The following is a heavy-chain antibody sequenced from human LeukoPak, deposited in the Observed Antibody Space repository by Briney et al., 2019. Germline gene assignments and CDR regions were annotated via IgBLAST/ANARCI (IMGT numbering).Heavy chain of an antibody. CDR1: GFTFDDYA. CDR2: ISWNSGSI. J-gene: IGHJ4*02. D-gene: IGHD2-21*02. Sequence: GGSLRLSCAASGFTFDDYAMHWVRQAPGKGLEWVSGISWNSGSIGYADSVKGRFTISRDNAKNSLYLQMNSLRAEDTALYYCAKAEGVVTAPPDYWGPGTLVTVSS. CDR3: AKAEGVVTAPPDY. V-gene: IGHV3-9*01.